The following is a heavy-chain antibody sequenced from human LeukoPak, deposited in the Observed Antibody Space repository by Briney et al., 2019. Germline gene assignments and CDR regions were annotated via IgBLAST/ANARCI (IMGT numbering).Heavy chain of an antibody. J-gene: IGHJ5*02. D-gene: IGHD6-13*01. CDR3: AKGHRYSSSWYWSHWFDP. V-gene: IGHV4-39*07. Sequence: SETLSLTCTVSGGSVSSGSYYWTWIRQPPGKGLEWIGEINHSGSTNHNPSLKSRVTISVDTSKKQFFLRLSSVTAADTAVYYCAKGHRYSSSWYWSHWFDPWGQGTLVTVSS. CDR2: INHSGST. CDR1: GGSVSSGSYY.